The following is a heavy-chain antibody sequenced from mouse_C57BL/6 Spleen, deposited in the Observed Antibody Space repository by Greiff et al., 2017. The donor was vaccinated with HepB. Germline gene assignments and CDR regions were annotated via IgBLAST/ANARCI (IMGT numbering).Heavy chain of an antibody. Sequence: QVQLQQSGPELVKPGASVKLSCKASGYTFTSYDINWVKQRPGQGLEWIGWIYPRDGSTKYNEKFKGKATLTVDKSSSTAYMALHSLTSEDSAVYFCERERGITTVEAWFAYWGQGTLVTVSA. CDR3: ERERGITTVEAWFAY. CDR2: IYPRDGST. J-gene: IGHJ3*01. CDR1: GYTFTSYD. V-gene: IGHV1-85*01. D-gene: IGHD1-1*01.